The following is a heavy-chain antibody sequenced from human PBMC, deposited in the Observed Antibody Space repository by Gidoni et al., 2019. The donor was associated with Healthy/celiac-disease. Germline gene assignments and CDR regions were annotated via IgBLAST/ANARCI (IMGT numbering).Heavy chain of an antibody. CDR3: ASTYYDILTGYYTPNQIDY. V-gene: IGHV4-39*01. CDR1: AGSILKRSYY. J-gene: IGHJ4*02. Sequence: QLQLHESGPGLLQPSETRFRPCTISAGSILKRSYYWGWIRQPPGKGLEWMGSMYYRGSTYYNPSLKSRVTISVDTYKNQFSLKLSSVTAAYTAVYYCASTYYDILTGYYTPNQIDYWGQGTLVTVSS. D-gene: IGHD3-9*01. CDR2: MYYRGST.